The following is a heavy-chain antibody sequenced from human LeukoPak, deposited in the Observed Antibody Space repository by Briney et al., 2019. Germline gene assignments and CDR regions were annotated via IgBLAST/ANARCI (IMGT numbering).Heavy chain of an antibody. CDR3: AREPRLERPGPDSSGYYWADSGDY. CDR1: GYTFTGYY. V-gene: IGHV1-2*06. Sequence: ASVKVSCKASGYTFTGYYMHWVRQAPGQGLEWMGRINPNSGGTNYAQKFQGRVTMTRDTSVSTAYMELSRLRSGDTAVYYCAREPRLERPGPDSSGYYWADSGDYWGQGTLVTVSS. J-gene: IGHJ4*02. D-gene: IGHD3-22*01. CDR2: INPNSGGT.